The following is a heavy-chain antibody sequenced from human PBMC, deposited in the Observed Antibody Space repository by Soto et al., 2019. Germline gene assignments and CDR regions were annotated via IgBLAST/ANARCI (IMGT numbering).Heavy chain of an antibody. CDR2: INPSGGST. J-gene: IGHJ6*02. CDR1: GYTFTSYY. D-gene: IGHD6-13*01. CDR3: ARDLLIAAAIYGREV. Sequence: ASVNVSCKASGYTFTSYYMHWVRQAPGQGLEWMGIINPSGGSTSYAQKFQGRVTMTRDTSTSTVYMELSSLRSEDTAVYYCARDLLIAAAIYGREVWGHGTTVIVS. V-gene: IGHV1-46*01.